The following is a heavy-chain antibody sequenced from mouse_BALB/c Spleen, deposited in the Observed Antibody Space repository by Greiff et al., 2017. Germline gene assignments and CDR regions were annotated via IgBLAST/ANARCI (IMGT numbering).Heavy chain of an antibody. CDR1: GYTFTSYV. Sequence: EVQLVESGPELVKPGASVKMSCKASGYTFTSYVMHWVKQKPGQGLEWIGYINPYNDGTKYNEKFKGKATLTSDKSSSTAYMELSSLTSEDSAVYYCAKGWFAYWGQGTLVTVSA. V-gene: IGHV1-14*01. CDR3: AKGWFAY. J-gene: IGHJ3*01. CDR2: INPYNDGT.